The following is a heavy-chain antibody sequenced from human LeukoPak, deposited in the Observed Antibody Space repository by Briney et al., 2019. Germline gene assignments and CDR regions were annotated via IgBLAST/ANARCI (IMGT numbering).Heavy chain of an antibody. D-gene: IGHD3-10*01. CDR1: GGSFSGYY. CDR3: ASRGWFGEHLTLDY. Sequence: PSETLSLTCAVYGGSFSGYYWSWIRQPPGKGLEWIGEINHSGSTNYNPSLKSRVTISVDTSKNQFSLRLSSVTAADTAVYYCASRGWFGEHLTLDYWGQGTLVTVSS. V-gene: IGHV4-34*01. CDR2: INHSGST. J-gene: IGHJ4*02.